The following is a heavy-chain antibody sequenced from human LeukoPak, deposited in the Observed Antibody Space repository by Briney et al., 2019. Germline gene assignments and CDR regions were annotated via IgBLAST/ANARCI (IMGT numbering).Heavy chain of an antibody. Sequence: PSETLSLTCAVYGYPISSGYYWGWIRQPPGKGLEWIATIYHNWGIYFNPSLKSRVTISLDTSKNQFSLKLTSVTAADTAMYYCARNVTAGYFDYWGQGILVTVSS. CDR1: GYPISSGYY. J-gene: IGHJ4*02. V-gene: IGHV4-38-2*01. CDR3: ARNVTAGYFDY. D-gene: IGHD1-1*01. CDR2: IYHNWGI.